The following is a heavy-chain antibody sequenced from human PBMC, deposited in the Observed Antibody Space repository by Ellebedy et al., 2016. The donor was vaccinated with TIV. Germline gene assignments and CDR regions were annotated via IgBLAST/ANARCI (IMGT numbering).Heavy chain of an antibody. CDR3: ARGWSTPDS. CDR2: IRSTGSDK. Sequence: GESLKISCVASGIPFKSCSMNWVRQSPGKGLEWVSSIRSTGSDKYYAESVKGRFTISRDNAQNTLFLQMNSLRVEDTAVYYCARGWSTPDSWGQGTLVIVSS. V-gene: IGHV3-21*06. D-gene: IGHD2-15*01. CDR1: GIPFKSCS. J-gene: IGHJ4*02.